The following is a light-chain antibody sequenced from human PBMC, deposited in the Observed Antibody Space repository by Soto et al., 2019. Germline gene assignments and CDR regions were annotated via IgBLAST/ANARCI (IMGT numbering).Light chain of an antibody. V-gene: IGKV3-20*01. Sequence: EVVLTQSPATLSLSPGDRATLSCRASHSITTTYIAWYQQKPGQAHRLLVSATSTRATGIPDRFSGSGSGTDFTLTIPRLEPEDFAVYYCLQYGHSPRTFGQGTRLEIK. CDR1: HSITTTY. CDR2: ATS. CDR3: LQYGHSPRT. J-gene: IGKJ1*01.